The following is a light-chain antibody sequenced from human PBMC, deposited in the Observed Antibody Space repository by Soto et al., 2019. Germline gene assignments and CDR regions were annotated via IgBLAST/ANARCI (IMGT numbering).Light chain of an antibody. V-gene: IGLV2-14*03. CDR2: DVS. Sequence: QSVLTQPASVSGSPGQSITISCTGTSSDVGRYKYVSWYQHHPGKAPKLMIYDVSYRPSGVSNRFSGSKSGNTASLTISGLQAEDEADYYCSSYTTTTTLVFGGGTKLTVL. J-gene: IGLJ2*01. CDR3: SSYTTTTTLV. CDR1: SSDVGRYKY.